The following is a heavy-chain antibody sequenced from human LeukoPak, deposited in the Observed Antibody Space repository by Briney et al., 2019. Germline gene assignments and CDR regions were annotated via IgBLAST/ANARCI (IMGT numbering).Heavy chain of an antibody. CDR1: GGSVSSGAYY. CDR3: ARRPGEYYDSSGYYFDY. D-gene: IGHD3-22*01. Sequence: SETLSLTCTVSGGSVSSGAYYWNWIRQHPGRGLEWIGYIYYSGSTYYNPSLKSRLTISVDTSKNQISLKLSSVTAADTAVHYCARRPGEYYDSSGYYFDYWGQGTLVTVSS. J-gene: IGHJ4*02. CDR2: IYYSGST. V-gene: IGHV4-31*03.